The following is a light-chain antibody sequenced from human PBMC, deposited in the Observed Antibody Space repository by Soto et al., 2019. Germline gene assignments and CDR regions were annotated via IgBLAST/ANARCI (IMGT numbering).Light chain of an antibody. CDR2: AAF. CDR1: QSISSY. Sequence: DIQMTQSPSSLSASVGDRITITCRASQSISSYLNWYQQKPGKAPKLLIYAAFTLQSGVPSRFSGSGSGTDFSLTISSLQPEDFATYYCQQSHSTPITFCQGTRLEIK. CDR3: QQSHSTPIT. J-gene: IGKJ5*01. V-gene: IGKV1-39*01.